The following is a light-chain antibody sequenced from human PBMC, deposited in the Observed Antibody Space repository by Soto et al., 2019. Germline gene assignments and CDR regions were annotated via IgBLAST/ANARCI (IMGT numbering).Light chain of an antibody. CDR2: KAS. J-gene: IGKJ1*01. CDR3: QPYDSYWT. Sequence: DIQMTQSPSTLSASVGDRVTITFRASQIVSYWLAWYQQKPGKAPKLLIYKASSLESGVPSRFSGSGFGTEFTLTISSLQPDDFATYYCQPYDSYWTFGQGTKVEIK. CDR1: QIVSYW. V-gene: IGKV1-5*03.